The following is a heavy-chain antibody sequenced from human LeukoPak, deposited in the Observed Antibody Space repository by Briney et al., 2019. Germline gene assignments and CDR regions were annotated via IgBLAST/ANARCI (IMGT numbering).Heavy chain of an antibody. CDR1: GFTFSSYS. D-gene: IGHD5-24*01. J-gene: IGHJ5*02. CDR3: ARGHQWRQSNWFDP. CDR2: ISYDGSNK. V-gene: IGHV3-30*03. Sequence: GGSLRLSCAASGFTFSSYSMNWVRQAPGKGLEWVAVISYDGSNKYYADSVKGRFTISRDNSKNTLYLQMNSLRAEDTAVYYCARGHQWRQSNWFDPWGQGTLVTVSS.